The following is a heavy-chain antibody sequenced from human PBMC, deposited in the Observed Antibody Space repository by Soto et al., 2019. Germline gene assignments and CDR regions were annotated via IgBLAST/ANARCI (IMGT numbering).Heavy chain of an antibody. V-gene: IGHV4-30-4*01. CDR2: IYYSGST. CDR3: ARGDSGITIFGVALDY. Sequence: SATLAITCTVSGGSISSGDYYWSWIRQPPGKGLEWIGYIYYSGSTYYNPSLKSRVTISVDTSKNQFSLKLSSVTAADTAVYYCARGDSGITIFGVALDYWGQGTLVT. D-gene: IGHD3-3*01. J-gene: IGHJ4*02. CDR1: GGSISSGDYY.